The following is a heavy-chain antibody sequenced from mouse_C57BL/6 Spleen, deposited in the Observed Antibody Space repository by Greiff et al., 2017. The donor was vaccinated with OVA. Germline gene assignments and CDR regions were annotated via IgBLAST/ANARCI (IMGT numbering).Heavy chain of an antibody. CDR3: ARSGGDSSGYDY. Sequence: VQLQQSGAELVKPGASVKLSCKASGYTFTSYWMHWVKQRPGQGLEWIGMIHPNSGSTNYNEKFKSKATLTVDKSSSTAYMQLSSLTSEDSAVYYCARSGGDSSGYDYWGQGTTLTVSS. J-gene: IGHJ2*01. D-gene: IGHD3-2*02. CDR1: GYTFTSYW. CDR2: IHPNSGST. V-gene: IGHV1-64*01.